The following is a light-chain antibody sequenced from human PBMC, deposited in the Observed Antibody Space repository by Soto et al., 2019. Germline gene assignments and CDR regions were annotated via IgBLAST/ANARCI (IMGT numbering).Light chain of an antibody. J-gene: IGKJ1*01. CDR3: LQDYNYPWT. V-gene: IGKV1-6*01. CDR2: DVS. Sequence: AIQMTQSPSSLSASVGDRVTITCRASQGIRNELGWYQQKPGKAPKLLIYDVSNLQSGVPSRFSGSGSGTDFTLTISSLQPEDFATYYCLQDYNYPWTFGQGTKVEIK. CDR1: QGIRNE.